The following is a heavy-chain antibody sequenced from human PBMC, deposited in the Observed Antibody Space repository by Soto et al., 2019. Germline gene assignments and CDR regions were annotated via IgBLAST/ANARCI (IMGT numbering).Heavy chain of an antibody. J-gene: IGHJ4*02. V-gene: IGHV3-23*01. CDR3: VKGSSGGRPYYFDN. D-gene: IGHD2-15*01. CDR2: LSDSGRST. CDR1: GFIFSAYA. Sequence: EVQLLESGEGLVQPGGSLRLSCAASGFIFSAYAMSWVRQAPGKGLEWVSDLSDSGRSTYYEDSVKGRFTISRDNSKGTRYVKMNSLTAEDTAVYYCVKGSSGGRPYYFDNWGQGTLVTVSS.